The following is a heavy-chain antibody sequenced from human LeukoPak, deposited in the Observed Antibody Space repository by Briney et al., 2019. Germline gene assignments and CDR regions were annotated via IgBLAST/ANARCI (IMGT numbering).Heavy chain of an antibody. J-gene: IGHJ4*02. V-gene: IGHV4-34*01. CDR2: INRSGST. D-gene: IGHD6-19*01. CDR1: GGSFSGYY. Sequence: SETLSLTCAVYGGSFSGYYWSWIRQPPGKGLEWIGEINRSGSTNYNPSLKSRVTISVDTSKNQFSLKLSSVTAADTAVYYCASLGSGWTDFDYWGQGTPVTVSS. CDR3: ASLGSGWTDFDY.